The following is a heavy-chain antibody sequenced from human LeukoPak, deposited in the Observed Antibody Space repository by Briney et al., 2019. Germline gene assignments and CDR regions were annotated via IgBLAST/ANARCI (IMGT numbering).Heavy chain of an antibody. CDR1: GFTFSSYE. J-gene: IGHJ4*02. CDR3: ARDMYKSGWFLGRDYFDY. V-gene: IGHV3-48*03. CDR2: ISSSGSTL. Sequence: PGGSLRLSCTASGFTFSSYEMNWVRQAPGKGLEWVSYISSSGSTLYYADSVQGRFTISRDNAKNSLYLQMNSLRAEDTAVYYCARDMYKSGWFLGRDYFDYWGQGTLVTVSS. D-gene: IGHD6-19*01.